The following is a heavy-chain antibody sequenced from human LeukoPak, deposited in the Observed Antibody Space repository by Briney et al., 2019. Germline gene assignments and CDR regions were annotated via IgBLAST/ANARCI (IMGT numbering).Heavy chain of an antibody. CDR2: INHSGST. V-gene: IGHV4-34*01. D-gene: IGHD1-26*01. J-gene: IGHJ5*02. Sequence: SETLSLICAVYGGSFSGYYWSWIRQPPGKGLEWIGEINHSGSTSYNPSLKSRVTISVDTSKNQFSLKLSSVTAADTAVYYCARRVRGAGWFDPWGQGTLVTVSS. CDR1: GGSFSGYY. CDR3: ARRVRGAGWFDP.